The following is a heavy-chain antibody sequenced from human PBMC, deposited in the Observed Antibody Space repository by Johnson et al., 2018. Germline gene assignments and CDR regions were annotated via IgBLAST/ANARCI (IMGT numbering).Heavy chain of an antibody. CDR2: IGTAGDP. J-gene: IGHJ1*01. CDR1: GFTFSSYD. CDR3: ATRITTGEDFQH. D-gene: IGHD3-10*01. V-gene: IGHV3-13*05. Sequence: EVQLVESGGGLVQPGGSLRLPCAASGFTFSSYDMHWVRQATGKGLEWVSAIGTAGDPYYPGSVKGRFTISRENAKNSLFLQMNSLRAEDTAVYYCATRITTGEDFQHWGQGTLVTVSS.